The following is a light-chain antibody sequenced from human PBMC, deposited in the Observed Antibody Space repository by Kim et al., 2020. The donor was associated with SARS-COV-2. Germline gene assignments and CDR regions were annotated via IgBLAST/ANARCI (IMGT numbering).Light chain of an antibody. V-gene: IGKV3-11*01. J-gene: IGKJ4*01. Sequence: SPGESAVHTCRASQSVSSYLAWYQQKPGQAARLLIYDASTRATGIPARFSGSGSGTDFTLTISSLEPEDFAVYYCQQRSNWPPLTFGGGTKVDIK. CDR1: QSVSSY. CDR3: QQRSNWPPLT. CDR2: DAS.